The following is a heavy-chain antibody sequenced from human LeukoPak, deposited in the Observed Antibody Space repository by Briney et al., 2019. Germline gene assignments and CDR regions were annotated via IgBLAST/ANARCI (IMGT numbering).Heavy chain of an antibody. Sequence: GGSPRLSCAASGFTFSSYSMNWVRQAPGKGLEWVSYISSSSSTIYNADSVKGRFTISRDNAKNSLYLQMNSLRVEDTAVYYCARTDYGAFDYWGRGTLVTVSS. CDR2: ISSSSSTI. CDR1: GFTFSSYS. CDR3: ARTDYGAFDY. V-gene: IGHV3-48*04. D-gene: IGHD4-17*01. J-gene: IGHJ4*02.